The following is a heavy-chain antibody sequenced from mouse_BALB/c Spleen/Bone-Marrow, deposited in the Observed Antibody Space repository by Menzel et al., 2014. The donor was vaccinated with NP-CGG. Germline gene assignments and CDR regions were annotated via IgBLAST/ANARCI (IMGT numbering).Heavy chain of an antibody. D-gene: IGHD2-14*01. CDR1: GFSLSTSGMG. V-gene: IGHV8-12*01. CDR2: IYWDDDK. Sequence: QVTLKVCGPGILQPSQTLSLTCPFSGFSLSTSGMGVSWIRQPSGTGLEWLAHIYWDDDKRYNPSLKSRLTISKDTSSNQVLLKITSVDTADTATYYCARRADRYDGYAMDYWGQGTSVTVSS. CDR3: ARRADRYDGYAMDY. J-gene: IGHJ4*01.